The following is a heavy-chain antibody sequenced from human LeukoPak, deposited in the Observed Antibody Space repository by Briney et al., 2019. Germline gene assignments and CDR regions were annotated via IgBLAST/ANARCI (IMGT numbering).Heavy chain of an antibody. CDR2: ISSSSSYI. Sequence: GGSLRLSCAASGFTFSDYYMSWIRQAPGKGLEWVSSISSSSSYIYYADSVKGRFTISRDNAKNSLYLQMNSLRAEDTAVYYCARADPTYSSSIDYWGQGTLVTVSS. V-gene: IGHV3-11*06. CDR3: ARADPTYSSSIDY. CDR1: GFTFSDYY. J-gene: IGHJ4*02. D-gene: IGHD6-6*01.